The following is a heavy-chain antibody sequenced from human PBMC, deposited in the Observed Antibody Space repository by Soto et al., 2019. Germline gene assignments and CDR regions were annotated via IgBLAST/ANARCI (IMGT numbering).Heavy chain of an antibody. CDR3: ARDPRPYYSGSYYFDY. CDR2: ISYDGSNK. D-gene: IGHD1-26*01. Sequence: SGGSLRLSCAASGFTFSSYAMHWVRQAPGKGLEWVAVISYDGSNKYYADSVKGRFTISRDNSKNTLYLQMNSLRAEDTAVYYCARDPRPYYSGSYYFDYWGQGTLVTVSS. CDR1: GFTFSSYA. V-gene: IGHV3-30-3*01. J-gene: IGHJ4*02.